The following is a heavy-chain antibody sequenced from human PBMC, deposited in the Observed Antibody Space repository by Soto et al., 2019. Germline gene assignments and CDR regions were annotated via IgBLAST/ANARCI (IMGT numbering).Heavy chain of an antibody. CDR1: GFSFSSYA. V-gene: IGHV3-23*01. D-gene: IGHD3-3*01. Sequence: LSLSCAASGFSFSSYAMSWVRQAPGKGLEWVSAISGGGGSTYYADSVKGRFTISRDNSKNTLYLQMNSLRAEDTAVYYCARYYNYDFWSGILYGMDVWGQGTTVTVSS. CDR3: ARYYNYDFWSGILYGMDV. J-gene: IGHJ6*02. CDR2: ISGGGGST.